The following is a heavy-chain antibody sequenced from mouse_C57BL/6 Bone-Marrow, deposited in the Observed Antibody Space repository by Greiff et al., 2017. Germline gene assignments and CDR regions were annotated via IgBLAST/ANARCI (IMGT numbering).Heavy chain of an antibody. V-gene: IGHV5-4*01. D-gene: IGHD2-4*01. CDR2: ISDGGSYT. CDR1: GFTFSSYA. Sequence: EVQLMDSGGGLVKPGGSLKLSCAASGFTFSSYAMSWVRQTPEKRLEWVATISDGGSYTSYTDNVKGRFTISRDKAKNNLYLQLSHLKSEDTSMYYCVCGDDYDDGPYDAMDYWGQGTAATVSS. J-gene: IGHJ4*01. CDR3: VCGDDYDDGPYDAMDY.